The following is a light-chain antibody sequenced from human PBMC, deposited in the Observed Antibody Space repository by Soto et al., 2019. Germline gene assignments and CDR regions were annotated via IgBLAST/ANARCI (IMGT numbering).Light chain of an antibody. V-gene: IGKV1-6*01. J-gene: IGKJ2*01. CDR2: AAS. Sequence: AIQMTQSPSSLSASVGDRVTITCRASQDISNDLGWYQQTPGNAPKLLIYAASSLQSGVPSRFSGSGSGTEFNLTINSLRPEDFATYYCLQDYIYPYTFGQGTKLEIK. CDR3: LQDYIYPYT. CDR1: QDISND.